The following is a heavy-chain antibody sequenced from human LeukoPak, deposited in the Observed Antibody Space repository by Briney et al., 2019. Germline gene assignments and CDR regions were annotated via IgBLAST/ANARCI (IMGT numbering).Heavy chain of an antibody. CDR2: ISAYNGNT. J-gene: IGHJ4*02. Sequence: ASVKVSCKASGYTFTSYGISWVRQAPGQGLEWMGWISAYNGNTNYAQKLQGRVTMTTDTSTSTAYMELRSLRSDDTAVYYCARMEGSGSKDGGFDYWGQGTLVTVSS. CDR3: ARMEGSGSKDGGFDY. CDR1: GYTFTSYG. D-gene: IGHD1-26*01. V-gene: IGHV1-18*01.